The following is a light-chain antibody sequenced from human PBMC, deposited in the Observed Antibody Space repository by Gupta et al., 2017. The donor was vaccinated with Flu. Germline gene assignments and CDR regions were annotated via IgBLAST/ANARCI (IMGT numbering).Light chain of an antibody. CDR1: QSVSNY. J-gene: IGKJ5*01. CDR3: QQRISWIT. CDR2: DAS. V-gene: IGKV3-11*01. Sequence: PPATMSLSQGERATPSCRDSQSVSNYLAWYQQKPGLAPRLLIYDASNRATGITARFSGSGYGTDFTLTISSRETEDFAVYYGQQRISWITFGQGTXLEIK.